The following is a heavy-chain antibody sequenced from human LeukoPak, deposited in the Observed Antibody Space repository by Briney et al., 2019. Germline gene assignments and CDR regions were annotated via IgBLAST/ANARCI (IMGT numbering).Heavy chain of an antibody. CDR1: GFTVSSVY. CDR2: IYSGGST. V-gene: IGHV3-53*01. CDR3: APGPGFGELSENWFDP. J-gene: IGHJ5*02. D-gene: IGHD3-10*01. Sequence: PGGSLRLSCAASGFTVSSVYTTWVRQAPGKGLAWVSVIYSGGSTYYADSVKGRFTISRDNSKNTLYLQVNSLRAEDTAVYYCAPGPGFGELSENWFDPWGQGTLVTVSS.